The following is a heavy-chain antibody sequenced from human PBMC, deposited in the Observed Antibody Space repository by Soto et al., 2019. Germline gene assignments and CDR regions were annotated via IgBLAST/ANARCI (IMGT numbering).Heavy chain of an antibody. CDR2: IKQDESEK. D-gene: IGHD3-22*01. J-gene: IGHJ4*02. Sequence: LRLSCAASGFTFSSYWMTWIRQAPGKGLEWVANIKQDESEKTYVDSVKGRFTVSRDNAENSLYLQMNNLGAEDTAVYYCARWRYDSSWFLDYWGQGTLVTVSS. V-gene: IGHV3-7*01. CDR3: ARWRYDSSWFLDY. CDR1: GFTFSSYW.